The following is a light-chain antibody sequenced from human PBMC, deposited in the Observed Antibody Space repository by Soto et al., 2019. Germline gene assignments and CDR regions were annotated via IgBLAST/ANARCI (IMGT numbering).Light chain of an antibody. CDR3: AAWDDSLSARYV. V-gene: IGLV1-47*01. Sequence: QSVLTQPPSASGTPGQRVTISCSGSSSNIGSNYVYWYQQLPGTAPKLLIYRNNQRPSGVPDRFSGSKSGTSASLAISGLRSEDEADYYCAAWDDSLSARYVFGTGTKVPVL. CDR2: RNN. J-gene: IGLJ1*01. CDR1: SSNIGSNY.